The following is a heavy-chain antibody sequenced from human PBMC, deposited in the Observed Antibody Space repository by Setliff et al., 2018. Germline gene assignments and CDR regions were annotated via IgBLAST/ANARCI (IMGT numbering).Heavy chain of an antibody. CDR2: IYYSGST. J-gene: IGHJ6*02. Sequence: PSETLSLTGTVSGGSISSYYWSWIRQPAGKGLEWIGHIYYSGSTNYNPSLKSRVTMSVDPSKSQVSLKLSSVTAAYTGVYYCVRGYGSGSYPYYYGMDVWGQGTTVTVSS. D-gene: IGHD3-10*01. V-gene: IGHV4-4*07. CDR1: GGSISSYY. CDR3: VRGYGSGSYPYYYGMDV.